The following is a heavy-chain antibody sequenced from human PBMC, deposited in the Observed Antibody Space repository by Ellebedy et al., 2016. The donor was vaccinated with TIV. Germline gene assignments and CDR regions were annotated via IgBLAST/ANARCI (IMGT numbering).Heavy chain of an antibody. V-gene: IGHV3-23*01. CDR2: ISGSGGST. CDR3: AKDYYDSSGKTSSDY. Sequence: GGSLRLSXAASGFTFSSYAMSWVRQAPGKGLEWVSAISGSGGSTYYADSVKGRFTISRDNSKNTLYLQMNSLRAEDTAVYYCAKDYYDSSGKTSSDYWGQGTLVTVSS. D-gene: IGHD3-22*01. CDR1: GFTFSSYA. J-gene: IGHJ4*02.